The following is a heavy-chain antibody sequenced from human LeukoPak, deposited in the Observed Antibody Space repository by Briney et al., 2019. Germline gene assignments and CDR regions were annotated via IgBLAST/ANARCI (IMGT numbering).Heavy chain of an antibody. D-gene: IGHD5-18*01. CDR1: GFTFSSYA. CDR3: ARETRWIQLWISNYFDY. Sequence: GGSLRLSCAASGFTFSSYAIHWVRQAPGKGLEWVAVISYDGSNKYYADSVKGRFTISRDNSKNTLYLQMNSLRAEDTAVYYCARETRWIQLWISNYFDYWGQGTLVTVSS. CDR2: ISYDGSNK. J-gene: IGHJ4*02. V-gene: IGHV3-30-3*01.